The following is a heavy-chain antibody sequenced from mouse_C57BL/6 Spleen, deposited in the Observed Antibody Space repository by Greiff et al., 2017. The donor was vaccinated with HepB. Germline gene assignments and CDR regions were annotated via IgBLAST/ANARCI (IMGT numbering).Heavy chain of an antibody. Sequence: QVQLKQPGAELVKPGASVKLSCKASGYTFTSYWMQWVKQRPGQGLEWIGEIDPSDSYTNYNQKFKGKATLTVDTSSSTAYMQLSSLTSEDSAVYYCASGTGNYAMDYWGQGTSVTVSS. J-gene: IGHJ4*01. D-gene: IGHD4-1*01. CDR1: GYTFTSYW. V-gene: IGHV1-50*01. CDR2: IDPSDSYT. CDR3: ASGTGNYAMDY.